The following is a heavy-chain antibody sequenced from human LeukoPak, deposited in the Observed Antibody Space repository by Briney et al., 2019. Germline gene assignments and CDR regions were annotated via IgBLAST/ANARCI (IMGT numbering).Heavy chain of an antibody. J-gene: IGHJ4*02. V-gene: IGHV3-30*03. CDR3: ARGGGYCSSTSCYIPFDY. CDR2: ISYDGSNK. CDR1: GFTFSSYG. D-gene: IGHD2-2*02. Sequence: PGGSLRLSCAASGFTFSSYGMHWVRQAPGKGLEWVAVISYDGSNKYYADSVKGRFTISRDNSKNTLYLQMNSLRAEDTAVYYCARGGGYCSSTSCYIPFDYWGQGTLVTVSS.